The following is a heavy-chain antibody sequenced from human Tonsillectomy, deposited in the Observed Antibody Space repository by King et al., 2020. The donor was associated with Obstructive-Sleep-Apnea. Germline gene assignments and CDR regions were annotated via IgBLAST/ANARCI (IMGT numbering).Heavy chain of an antibody. Sequence: VQLQESGPGLVKPSQTLSLTCAVSGGSFSSGGYSWSWIRQPPGKGLEWIGYIYYSGSTYYNPSLKSRVTISVDTSKNQFSLKLSSVTAADTAVSYCARIGLGLRLGEYFDYWGQGTLVTVSS. CDR1: GGSFSSGGYS. V-gene: IGHV4-30-4*07. CDR3: ARIGLGLRLGEYFDY. CDR2: IYYSGST. J-gene: IGHJ4*02. D-gene: IGHD3-16*01.